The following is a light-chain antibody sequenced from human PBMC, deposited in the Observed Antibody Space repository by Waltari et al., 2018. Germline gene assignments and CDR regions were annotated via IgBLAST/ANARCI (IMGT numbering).Light chain of an antibody. V-gene: IGLV2-14*03. J-gene: IGLJ2*01. CDR3: SSYRRSSTYVL. Sequence: QSALTQPASVSGSPGPSITISCSGISSDVGGYNFVSWYQQHPGKAPKLLIFDVSNRPSGVSNRFSGSKSGNTASLTISVLQPEDESDYYCSSYRRSSTYVLLGGGTKLTVL. CDR2: DVS. CDR1: SSDVGGYNF.